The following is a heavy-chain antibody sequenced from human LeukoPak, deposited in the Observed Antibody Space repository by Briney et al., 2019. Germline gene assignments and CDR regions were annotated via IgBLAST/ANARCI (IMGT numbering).Heavy chain of an antibody. D-gene: IGHD3-9*01. J-gene: IGHJ5*02. CDR3: AGGGYFASPPPSNWFGP. V-gene: IGHV1-2*04. Sequence: ASVKVSCKASGYTFTGYYMHWVRQAPGQGLEWMGRIKPNRGGTNYAQKFQGCVTITRDKSISTAYMQLSRLRADATAVYYCAGGGYFASPPPSNWFGPWGQGTLVTVSS. CDR1: GYTFTGYY. CDR2: IKPNRGGT.